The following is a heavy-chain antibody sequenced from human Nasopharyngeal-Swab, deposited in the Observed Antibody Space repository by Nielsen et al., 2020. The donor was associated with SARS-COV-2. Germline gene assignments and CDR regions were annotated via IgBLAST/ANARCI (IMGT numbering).Heavy chain of an antibody. J-gene: IGHJ6*02. V-gene: IGHV3-15*05. Sequence: SWVRQAPGKGLEWVGRIKSKTDGGTTDYAAPVKGRFTISRDNSKNTVNLQMNSLRVEDTAIYYCAKDRDSGDDSDDYYHYYGMDVWGQGTTVTVFS. D-gene: IGHD5-12*01. CDR2: IKSKTDGGTT. CDR3: AKDRDSGDDSDDYYHYYGMDV.